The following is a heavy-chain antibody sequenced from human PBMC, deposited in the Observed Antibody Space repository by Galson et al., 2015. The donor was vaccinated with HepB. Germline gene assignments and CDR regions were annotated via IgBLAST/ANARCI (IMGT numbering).Heavy chain of an antibody. J-gene: IGHJ3*02. CDR2: ISGSGGST. Sequence: SLRLSCAASGFTFSSYAMSWVRQAPGKGLEWVSAISGSGGSTYYADSVKGRFTISRDNSKNTLYLQMNSLRAEDTAVYYCAKTPMVRGVTAPKDAFDIWGQGTMVTVSS. D-gene: IGHD3-10*01. V-gene: IGHV3-23*01. CDR1: GFTFSSYA. CDR3: AKTPMVRGVTAPKDAFDI.